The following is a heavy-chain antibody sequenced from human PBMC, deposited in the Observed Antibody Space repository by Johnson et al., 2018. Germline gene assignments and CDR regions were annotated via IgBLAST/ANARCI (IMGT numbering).Heavy chain of an antibody. D-gene: IGHD3-16*02. V-gene: IGHV4-59*01. J-gene: IGHJ1*01. Sequence: QVQLQESGPGLLKPSETLSLTCTVSGGSINSYYWSWIRQSPGKGLEWIGYVHYSGSTNYNPSLKSRVTISVGTSKVEVSRKGDSVTAAATAVYYGAGGAGYPSEYFQHWGQGTLVTVSS. CDR3: AGGAGYPSEYFQH. CDR2: VHYSGST. CDR1: GGSINSYY.